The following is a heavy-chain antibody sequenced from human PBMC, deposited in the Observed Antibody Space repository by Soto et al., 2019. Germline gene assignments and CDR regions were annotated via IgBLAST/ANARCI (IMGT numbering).Heavy chain of an antibody. D-gene: IGHD3-10*01. Sequence: PGESLKIYCKGSGYSFTSYWIGWVRQMPGKGLEWMGLIYPGDSDTRYSPSFQGKVTISADKSISTAYLQWSSLKASDTAMYYCARLPGMVRGNSYGMDVWGQGTPVTVSS. CDR3: ARLPGMVRGNSYGMDV. V-gene: IGHV5-51*01. J-gene: IGHJ6*02. CDR1: GYSFTSYW. CDR2: IYPGDSDT.